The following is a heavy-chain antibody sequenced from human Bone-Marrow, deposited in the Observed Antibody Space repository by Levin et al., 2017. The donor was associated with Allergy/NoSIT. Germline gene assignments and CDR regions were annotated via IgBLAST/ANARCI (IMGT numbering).Heavy chain of an antibody. J-gene: IGHJ4*02. CDR3: ARGQKQLTGGIVVAVTSY. V-gene: IGHV3-30*04. CDR1: GFIFSNYA. Sequence: GGSLRLSCAASGFIFSNYALHWVRQAPGKGLESVATISNDGTNEYYTDSVKGRFTISRDNSKNTLFLQLNSLKPEDTAVYYCARGQKQLTGGIVVAVTSYWGQGTLVIVSS. D-gene: IGHD6-19*01. CDR2: ISNDGTNE.